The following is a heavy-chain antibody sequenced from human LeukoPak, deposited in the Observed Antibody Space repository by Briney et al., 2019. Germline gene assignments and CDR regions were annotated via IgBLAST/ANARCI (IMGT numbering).Heavy chain of an antibody. D-gene: IGHD6-19*01. CDR1: GYTFTSYG. V-gene: IGHV1-18*01. CDR2: ISAYNGNT. Sequence: GASVKVSCKASGYTFTSYGISWVRQAPGQGLEWMGWISAYNGNTNYAQKLQGGVTMTTDTSTSTAYMELRSLRSDDTAVYYCARAYSSGWYGHFDYWGQGTLVTVSS. J-gene: IGHJ4*02. CDR3: ARAYSSGWYGHFDY.